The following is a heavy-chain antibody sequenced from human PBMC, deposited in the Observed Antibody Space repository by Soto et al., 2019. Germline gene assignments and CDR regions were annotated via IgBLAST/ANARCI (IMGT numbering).Heavy chain of an antibody. Sequence: QVPLVQSGAEVKKPGSSVKVSCKASGGTFGSYGITWVRQAPGQGLEWMGGIIPIFGTGKYAQMFQGRVTLTADGSTSTVYMELTGLRYEDTAVYYCARDGFSGSYYGYWGQGTPVTVSS. CDR1: GGTFGSYG. V-gene: IGHV1-69*19. D-gene: IGHD1-26*01. CDR3: ARDGFSGSYYGY. J-gene: IGHJ4*02. CDR2: IIPIFGTG.